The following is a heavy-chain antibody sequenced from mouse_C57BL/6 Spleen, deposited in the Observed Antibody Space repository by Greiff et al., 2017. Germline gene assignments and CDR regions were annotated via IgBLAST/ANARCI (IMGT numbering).Heavy chain of an antibody. J-gene: IGHJ3*01. Sequence: QVQLKQSGPELVKPGASVKISCKASGYAFSSSWMNWVKQRPGKGLEWIGRIYPGDGDTNYNGKFKGKATLTADKSSSTAYMQLSSLTSEDSAVYVCEKEDDGYCRSACFGDWGQGVLVTVSA. CDR1: GYAFSSSW. D-gene: IGHD2-3*01. CDR2: IYPGDGDT. V-gene: IGHV1-82*01. CDR3: EKEDDGYCRSACFGD.